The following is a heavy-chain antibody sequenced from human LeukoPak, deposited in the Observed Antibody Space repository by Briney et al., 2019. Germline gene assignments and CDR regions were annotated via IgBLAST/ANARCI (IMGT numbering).Heavy chain of an antibody. Sequence: SETLSLTCTVSGGSISSYYWSWIRQPPGKGLEWIGYIYYSGNTNYNPSLKSRVTISVDTSKNLFSLKLSSVTAADTAVYYCARIDYYDNSGYFLFDYWGQGTLVTVSS. D-gene: IGHD3-22*01. V-gene: IGHV4-59*01. CDR1: GGSISSYY. CDR2: IYYSGNT. J-gene: IGHJ4*02. CDR3: ARIDYYDNSGYFLFDY.